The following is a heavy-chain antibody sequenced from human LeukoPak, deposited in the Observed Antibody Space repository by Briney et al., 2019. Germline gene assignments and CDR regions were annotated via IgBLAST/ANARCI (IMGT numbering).Heavy chain of an antibody. V-gene: IGHV4-34*12. CDR3: TGSSRSTRYYFDY. CDR1: GGSFSDYY. CDR2: IFHRGDP. J-gene: IGHJ4*02. Sequence: SETLSLTCAVDGGSFSDYYWSWIRQPPGKGLEWNGEIFHRGDPNYNPSFKSRVTISVDTSENQFSLNLSSVAATDSAVYFCTGSSRSTRYYFDYWGQGILVTVSS. D-gene: IGHD6-6*01.